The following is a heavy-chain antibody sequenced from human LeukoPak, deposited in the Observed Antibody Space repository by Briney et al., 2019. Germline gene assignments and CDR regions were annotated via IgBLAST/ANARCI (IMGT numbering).Heavy chain of an antibody. D-gene: IGHD6-6*01. CDR2: ISSTSSYL. CDR3: AKGGAEYSSSFDY. J-gene: IGHJ4*02. CDR1: GFTFSSYS. Sequence: PGGSLRLSCAASGFTFSSYSMNWVRQAPGKGLEWVSSISSTSSYLYYADSVKGRFTISRDNVENSLYLQMNSLRAEDTAVYYCAKGGAEYSSSFDYWGQGSLVTVSS. V-gene: IGHV3-21*01.